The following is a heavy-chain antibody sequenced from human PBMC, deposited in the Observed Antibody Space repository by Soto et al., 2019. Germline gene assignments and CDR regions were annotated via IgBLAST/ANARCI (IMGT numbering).Heavy chain of an antibody. CDR3: ACNYYDFWSGYYSVGYFDY. J-gene: IGHJ4*02. D-gene: IGHD3-3*01. V-gene: IGHV4-34*01. Sequence: SETLSLTCAVYGGSFSGHYWTWIRQPPGKGLEWVGEITRSGNTNYNPSLKSRVTTSVDTSKNQFSLKLSSVTAADTAVYYCACNYYDFWSGYYSVGYFDYWAQGTPVT. CDR2: ITRSGNT. CDR1: GGSFSGHY.